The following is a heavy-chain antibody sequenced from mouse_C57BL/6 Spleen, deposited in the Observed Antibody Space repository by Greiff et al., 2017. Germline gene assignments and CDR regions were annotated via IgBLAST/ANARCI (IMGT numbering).Heavy chain of an antibody. Sequence: VQLQQPGAELVRPGSSVKLSCKASGYTFTSYWMDWVKQRPGQGLEWIGNIYPSDSETHYNQKFKDKATLTVDKSSSTAYMQLSSLTSEDSAVYYCARYPYSNYWGQGTLVTVSA. CDR2: IYPSDSET. CDR3: ARYPYSNY. J-gene: IGHJ3*01. D-gene: IGHD2-5*01. CDR1: GYTFTSYW. V-gene: IGHV1-61*01.